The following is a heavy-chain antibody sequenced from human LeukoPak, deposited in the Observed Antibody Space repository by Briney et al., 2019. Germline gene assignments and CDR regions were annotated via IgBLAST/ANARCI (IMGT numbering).Heavy chain of an antibody. J-gene: IGHJ4*02. D-gene: IGHD3-3*01. Sequence: PSETLSLTCTVSGGSISSYYWSWIRQPAGKGLEWIGRIYTSGSTNYNPSLKSRVTMSVDTSKNQFSLKLSSVTAADTAVYYCARDASGYPSYYFDYWGQGTLVTVSS. V-gene: IGHV4-4*07. CDR1: GGSISSYY. CDR3: ARDASGYPSYYFDY. CDR2: IYTSGST.